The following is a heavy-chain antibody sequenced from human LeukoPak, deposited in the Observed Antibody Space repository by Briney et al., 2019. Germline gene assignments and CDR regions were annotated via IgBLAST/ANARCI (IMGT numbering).Heavy chain of an antibody. CDR2: IATSGRT. CDR3: SSSAWYFRGYDAFDV. V-gene: IGHV4-61*02. D-gene: IGHD6-19*01. Sequence: PSETLSLTCPVARGSINRGSYYWSWLRQPAGKGLEWIVRIATSGRTIYNPSLKSRVNISVDTSKNQFSLKLSSVTAADTAVYYCSSSAWYFRGYDAFDVWGQGTVVTVFS. CDR1: RGSINRGSYY. J-gene: IGHJ3*01.